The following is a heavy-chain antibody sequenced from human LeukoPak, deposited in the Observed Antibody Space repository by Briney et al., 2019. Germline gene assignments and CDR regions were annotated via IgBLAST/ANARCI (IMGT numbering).Heavy chain of an antibody. J-gene: IGHJ6*04. CDR2: IYYSGST. Sequence: PSETLSLTCTVSGGSISSYYWGWIRQPPGKGLEWIGYIYYSGSTNYNPSLKSRVTISVDTSKNQFSLKLSSVTAADTAVYYCARASRAMVRGQGAYYYYGMDVWGKGTTVTVSS. V-gene: IGHV4-59*01. CDR1: GGSISSYY. D-gene: IGHD3-10*01. CDR3: ARASRAMVRGQGAYYYYGMDV.